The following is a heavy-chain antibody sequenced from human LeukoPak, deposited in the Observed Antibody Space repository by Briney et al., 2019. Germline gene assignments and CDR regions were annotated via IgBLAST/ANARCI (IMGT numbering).Heavy chain of an antibody. CDR1: GGSISSDSYY. J-gene: IGHJ4*02. CDR2: IHYSGST. V-gene: IGHV4-39*01. CDR3: VRQVTTLRSRLHY. Sequence: SETLSLTCTVSGGSISSDSYYWAWIRQPPGKGLEWIGSIHYSGSTYYNPSLKSRITMSVDTSKNQFSLKLRSVTAADTAVYYCVRQVTTLRSRLHYWGQGTLVTVSS. D-gene: IGHD4-17*01.